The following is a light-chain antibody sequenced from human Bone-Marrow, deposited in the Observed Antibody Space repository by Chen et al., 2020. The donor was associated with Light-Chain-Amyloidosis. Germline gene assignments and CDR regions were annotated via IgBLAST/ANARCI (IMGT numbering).Light chain of an antibody. J-gene: IGLJ3*02. CDR3: QSYATNTWI. CDR2: END. V-gene: IGLV6-57*03. Sequence: NFILTQDHSVSESPGKTVTISFTRSSGDIATNYVQWYQQRPGSAPTTVIYENDLRPSGVPDRFSGSIDTSSNSASLTSSGLETEDEADYYCQSYATNTWIFGGGTHLTVL. CDR1: SGDIATNY.